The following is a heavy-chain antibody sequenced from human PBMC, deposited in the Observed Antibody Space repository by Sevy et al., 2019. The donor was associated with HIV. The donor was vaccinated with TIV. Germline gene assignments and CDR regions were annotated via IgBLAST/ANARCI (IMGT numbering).Heavy chain of an antibody. D-gene: IGHD3-9*01. Sequence: SETLSLTCAVSGASVRSDSYYWTWIRQTPGRGLEWIGHISGTTSYNPTLKSRLTRSGDTSKMQFSLTLSSVTAADTAVYYCASAKKFADTYDDSTVYYSVAYWGPGTLVTVSS. J-gene: IGHJ4*02. CDR1: GASVRSDSYY. CDR3: ASAKKFADTYDDSTVYYSVAY. CDR2: ISGTT. V-gene: IGHV4-61*01.